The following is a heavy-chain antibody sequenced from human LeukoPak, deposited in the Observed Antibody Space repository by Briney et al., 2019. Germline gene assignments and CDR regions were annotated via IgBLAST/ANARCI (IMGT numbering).Heavy chain of an antibody. CDR3: AIDFWSGSPYYYYYMDV. V-gene: IGHV1-2*02. J-gene: IGHJ6*03. CDR2: INPNSGGT. D-gene: IGHD3-3*01. CDR1: GYTFTGYY. Sequence: ASVKVSCKASGYTFTGYYMHWVRQAPGQGLEWMGWINPNSGGTNYAQKFQGRVTMTRDTSISTAYMELSRLRSDDTAVYYCAIDFWSGSPYYYYYMDVWGKGTTVTVPS.